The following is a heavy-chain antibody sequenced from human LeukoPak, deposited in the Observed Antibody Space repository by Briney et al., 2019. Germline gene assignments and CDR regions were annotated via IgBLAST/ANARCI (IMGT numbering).Heavy chain of an antibody. V-gene: IGHV1-18*04. D-gene: IGHD3-10*01. CDR3: ARDDPMVRGVKYY. CDR2: ISAYNGNT. J-gene: IGHJ4*02. Sequence: ASVKVSCKPSGYTFGTHWMHWVRQAPGQGLEWMGWISAYNGNTNYAQKLQGRVTMTTDTSTSTAYMELRSLRSDDTAVYYCARDDPMVRGVKYYWGQGTLVTVSS. CDR1: GYTFGTHW.